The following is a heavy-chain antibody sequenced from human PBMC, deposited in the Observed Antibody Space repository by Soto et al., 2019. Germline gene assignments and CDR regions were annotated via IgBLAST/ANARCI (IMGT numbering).Heavy chain of an antibody. CDR1: GYSFTSYW. CDR3: ASAPKKWELLPSYFDY. CDR2: IYPGDSDT. D-gene: IGHD1-26*01. J-gene: IGHJ4*02. V-gene: IGHV5-51*01. Sequence: GESLKISCKGSGYSFTSYWIGWVRQMPWKGLEWMGIIYPGDSDTRYSPSFQGQVTISADKSISTAYLQWSSLKASDTAMYYCASAPKKWELLPSYFDYWGQGTLVTVSS.